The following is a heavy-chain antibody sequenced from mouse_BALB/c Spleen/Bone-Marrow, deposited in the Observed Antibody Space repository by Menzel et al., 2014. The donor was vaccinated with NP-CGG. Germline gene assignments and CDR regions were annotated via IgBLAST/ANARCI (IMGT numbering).Heavy chain of an antibody. CDR3: ARYYYGSSLFAY. CDR1: GFNIKDTY. Sequence: EVQPQQSGAELVKPGASVKLSCTASGFNIKDTYMYWVKQRPEQGLEWIGRIDPANGNTKNDPKFQDKATITADTSSNTAYLQLSSLTSEDTAVYYCARYYYGSSLFAYWGQGTLVTVSA. V-gene: IGHV14-3*02. CDR2: IDPANGNT. J-gene: IGHJ3*01. D-gene: IGHD1-1*01.